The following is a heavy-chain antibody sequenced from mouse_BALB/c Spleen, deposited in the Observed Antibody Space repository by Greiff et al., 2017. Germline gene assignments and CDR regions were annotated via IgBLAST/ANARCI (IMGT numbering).Heavy chain of an antibody. J-gene: IGHJ2*01. CDR2: IYYSGTI. D-gene: IGHD2-4*01. CDR3: ARSIMRYFDY. V-gene: IGHV3-5*02. Sequence: VQLKESGPGLVKPSQTVSLTCTVTGISITTGNYRWSWIRQFPGNKLEWIGYIYYSGTITYNPSLTSRTTITRDTSKNQFFLEMNSLTAEDTATYYCARSIMRYFDYWGQGTTLTVSS. CDR1: GISITTGNYR.